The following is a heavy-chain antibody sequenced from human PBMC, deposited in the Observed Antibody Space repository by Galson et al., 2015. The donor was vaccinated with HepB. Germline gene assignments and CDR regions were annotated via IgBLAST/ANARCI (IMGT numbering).Heavy chain of an antibody. CDR3: AREADDYGDYVKAYDV. Sequence: GKALEWIGYISYLGNTNYNPSLKGRLTISVDTSKAQVYLELTSVTAADTAVYYCAREADDYGDYVKAYDVWGQGTMVTVS. V-gene: IGHV4-59*01. CDR2: ISYLGNT. J-gene: IGHJ3*01. D-gene: IGHD4-17*01.